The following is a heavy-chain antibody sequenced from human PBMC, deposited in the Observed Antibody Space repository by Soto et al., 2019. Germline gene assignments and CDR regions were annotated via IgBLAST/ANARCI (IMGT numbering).Heavy chain of an antibody. CDR2: IYYSGST. V-gene: IGHV4-59*01. CDR3: ARGLISGYYLYDAFDI. CDR1: GGSISGYD. J-gene: IGHJ3*02. D-gene: IGHD3-22*01. Sequence: SETLCLTCTVAGGSISGYDWSWIRQPPGKGLEWIGYIYYSGSTNYNPSLKSRVTISVDTSKNQFSLKLSSVTAADTAVYYCARGLISGYYLYDAFDIWGQGTMVTVSS.